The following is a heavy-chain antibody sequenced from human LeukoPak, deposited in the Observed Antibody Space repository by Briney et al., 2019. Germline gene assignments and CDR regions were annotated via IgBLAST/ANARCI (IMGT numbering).Heavy chain of an antibody. CDR1: GFTLSSYA. J-gene: IGHJ4*02. D-gene: IGHD2-15*01. CDR3: AKAPVTTCSGAYCYPFDY. V-gene: IGHV3-23*01. CDR2: ISVSGNT. Sequence: GGSQRLSCAASGFTLSSYAMSWVRQGPGKGLEWVSAISVSGNTYHADSVKGRFTISRDSSKNTLYLQVNSLRAGDAAVYYCAKAPVTTCSGAYCYPFDYWSQGTLVTVSS.